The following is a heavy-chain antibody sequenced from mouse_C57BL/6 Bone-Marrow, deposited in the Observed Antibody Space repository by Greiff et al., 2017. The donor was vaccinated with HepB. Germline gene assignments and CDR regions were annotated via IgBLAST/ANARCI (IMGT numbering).Heavy chain of an antibody. J-gene: IGHJ4*01. D-gene: IGHD2-14*01. CDR2: IRSKSNNYAT. V-gene: IGHV10-1*01. Sequence: EVQVVESGGGLVQPKGSLKLSCAASGFSFNTYAMNWVRQAPGKGLEWVARIRSKSNNYATYYADSVKDRFTISRDDSESMLYLQMNNLKTEDTAMYYCVRQDYYRYAMDYWGQGTSVTVSS. CDR1: GFSFNTYA. CDR3: VRQDYYRYAMDY.